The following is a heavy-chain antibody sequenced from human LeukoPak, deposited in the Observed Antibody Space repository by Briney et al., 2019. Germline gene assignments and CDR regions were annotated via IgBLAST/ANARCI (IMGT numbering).Heavy chain of an antibody. CDR1: GYTFTSYG. Sequence: ASVKVSCKASGYTFTSYGISWVRQAPGQGLEGMGWISAYNGNTNYAQTLQGRFTMTTVTSTSTAYMELRSLRSDDTAVYYCARDASDYGDPPDYYYGMDVWGQGTTVTVSS. CDR2: ISAYNGNT. V-gene: IGHV1-18*01. D-gene: IGHD4-17*01. CDR3: ARDASDYGDPPDYYYGMDV. J-gene: IGHJ6*02.